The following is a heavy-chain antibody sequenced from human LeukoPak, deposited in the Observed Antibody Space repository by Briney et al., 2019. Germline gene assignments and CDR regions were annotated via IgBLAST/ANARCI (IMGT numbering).Heavy chain of an antibody. Sequence: SETLSLTCAVSGGSISSSNWWSWVRQPPGKGLEWIGEIYHSGSTNYNPSLKSRVTISVDKSKNQFSLKLSSVTAADTAVYYCARRHGLSYPVYGMDVWGQGTTVTVSS. CDR1: GGSISSSNW. V-gene: IGHV4-4*02. J-gene: IGHJ6*02. D-gene: IGHD3-10*01. CDR3: ARRHGLSYPVYGMDV. CDR2: IYHSGST.